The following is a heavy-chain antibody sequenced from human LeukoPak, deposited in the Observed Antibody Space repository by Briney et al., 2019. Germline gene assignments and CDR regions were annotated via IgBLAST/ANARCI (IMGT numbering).Heavy chain of an antibody. V-gene: IGHV4-34*01. J-gene: IGHJ4*02. CDR2: INHSGST. Sequence: PSETLSLTCAVYGGSFSGYYWSWIRQPPGKGLEWIGEINHSGSTNYNPSLKSRVTISVDTSKNQFSLKLSSVTAADTAVYYCARGYYYDSSPFDYWGQGTLVTVSS. CDR1: GGSFSGYY. CDR3: ARGYYYDSSPFDY. D-gene: IGHD3-22*01.